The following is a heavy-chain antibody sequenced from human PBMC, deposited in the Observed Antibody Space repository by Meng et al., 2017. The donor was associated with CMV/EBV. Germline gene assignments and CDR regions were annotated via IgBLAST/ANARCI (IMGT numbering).Heavy chain of an antibody. CDR2: ISSSGDVI. Sequence: GVSLRLSCAASGFTFSNYEMNWVRQAPGKGLEWVSYISSSGDVIYYADYVKGRFTISRDNAKNSLYLQMNSLRAEDTAVYYCARDRYYDFWSCYHQGDAFDVWGQGTLVTVSS. D-gene: IGHD3-3*01. V-gene: IGHV3-48*03. CDR1: GFTFSNYE. J-gene: IGHJ3*01. CDR3: ARDRYYDFWSCYHQGDAFDV.